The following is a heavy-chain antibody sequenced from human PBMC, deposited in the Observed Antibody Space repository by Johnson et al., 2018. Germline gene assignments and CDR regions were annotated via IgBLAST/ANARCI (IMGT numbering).Heavy chain of an antibody. Sequence: VQLVQSGGLVIQPGGSLRLSCEASTFTFDDYTMHWVRQAPGKGLEWVSLISWHGTYYSDSVQGRITISRDHSTNSLYLQMNSLRPEDTALYYFAKHSGYLYGLVVWCQGTPVIVSS. CDR1: TFTFDDYT. CDR3: AKHSGYLYGLVV. CDR2: ISWHGT. D-gene: IGHD3-16*02. J-gene: IGHJ6*02. V-gene: IGHV3-43*01.